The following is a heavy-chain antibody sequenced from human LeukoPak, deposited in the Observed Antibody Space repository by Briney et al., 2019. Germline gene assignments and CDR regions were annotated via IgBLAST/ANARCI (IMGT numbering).Heavy chain of an antibody. J-gene: IGHJ6*04. CDR2: ISVGGDNT. D-gene: IGHD2-2*01. Sequence: GGSLRLSCVASGFTFSSYAMSWVRQAPGKGLEWVSAISVGGDNTYYADSVKGRFTISRDNSKNTLYSQMNSLRVEDTATYHCARYCITPTCGVSYYGMDVWGKGTTVTVSS. CDR3: ARYCITPTCGVSYYGMDV. CDR1: GFTFSSYA. V-gene: IGHV3-23*01.